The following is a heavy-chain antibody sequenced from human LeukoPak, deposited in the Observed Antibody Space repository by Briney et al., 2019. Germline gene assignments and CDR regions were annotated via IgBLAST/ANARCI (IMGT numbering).Heavy chain of an antibody. Sequence: GGSLRLSCAASGFTFSSYAMSWVRQAPGKGLEWVSAISGSGGSTYYADSVKGRFTISRDNSKNTLYLQMNSLRAEDTAVYYCATSSRASSGYSSLWGRGTLVTVSS. CDR3: ATSSRASSGYSSL. J-gene: IGHJ4*02. D-gene: IGHD3-22*01. CDR2: ISGSGGST. CDR1: GFTFSSYA. V-gene: IGHV3-23*01.